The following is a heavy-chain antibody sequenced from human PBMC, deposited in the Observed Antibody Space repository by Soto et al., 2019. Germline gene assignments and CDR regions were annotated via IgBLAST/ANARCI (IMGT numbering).Heavy chain of an antibody. CDR3: ARGGTMTNQNWFDP. Sequence: GASVKVSCKASGGTFSSYAISWLRQSPGQGLEWMGGIIPIFGTANYAQKFQGRVTITADKSTSTAYMELSSLRSEDTAVYYCARGGTMTNQNWFDPWGQGTLVTVSS. V-gene: IGHV1-69*06. J-gene: IGHJ5*02. CDR1: GGTFSSYA. CDR2: IIPIFGTA. D-gene: IGHD3-22*01.